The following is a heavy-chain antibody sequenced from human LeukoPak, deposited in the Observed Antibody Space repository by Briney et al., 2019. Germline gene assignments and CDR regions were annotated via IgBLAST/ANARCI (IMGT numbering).Heavy chain of an antibody. V-gene: IGHV3-48*01. CDR1: GFTFSSYS. CDR3: ARDRYRSSSSH. D-gene: IGHD5-18*01. Sequence: PGGSLRLSCAASGFTFSSYSMNWVRQAPGKGLEWVSYISSSSSTIYYADSVKGRFTISRDNAKNSLYLQMNSLRAEDTAVYYCARDRYRSSSSHWGQGTLVTVSP. CDR2: ISSSSSTI. J-gene: IGHJ4*02.